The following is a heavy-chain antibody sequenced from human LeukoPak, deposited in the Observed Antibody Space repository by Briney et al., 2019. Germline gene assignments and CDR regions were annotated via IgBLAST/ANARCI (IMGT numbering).Heavy chain of an antibody. V-gene: IGHV4-38-2*02. CDR2: IYHSGST. Sequence: SETLSLTCAVSGYSISSGYYWGWIRQPPGKGLEWIGSIYHSGSTYYNPSLKSRVTISVDTSKNQFSLKLSSVTAADTAVYYCAGEAAAGSNWFDPWGQGTLVTVSS. J-gene: IGHJ5*02. D-gene: IGHD6-13*01. CDR3: AGEAAAGSNWFDP. CDR1: GYSISSGYY.